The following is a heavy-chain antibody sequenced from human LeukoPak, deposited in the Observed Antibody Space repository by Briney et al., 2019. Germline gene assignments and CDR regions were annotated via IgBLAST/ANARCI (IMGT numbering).Heavy chain of an antibody. V-gene: IGHV3-23*01. Sequence: GGSLRLSCAASGFTFSSYAMSWVRQAPGKGLEWVSAISGSGGSTYYADSVKGRFTMSRDNSKNTLYSQMNSLRAEDTAVYYCAKDVGGLRWFDYWGQGTLVTVSS. D-gene: IGHD4-23*01. CDR1: GFTFSSYA. CDR3: AKDVGGLRWFDY. CDR2: ISGSGGST. J-gene: IGHJ4*02.